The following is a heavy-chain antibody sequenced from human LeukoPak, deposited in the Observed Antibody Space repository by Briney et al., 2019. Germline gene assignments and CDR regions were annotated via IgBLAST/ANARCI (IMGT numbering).Heavy chain of an antibody. Sequence: GGSLRLSCAASGFXFSSYGMHWVRQAPGKGLEWVAVIRYDGSSQSYADSVKGRFSIPRDNSKNMVYLQLNSLRAEDTAVYYCARDGKGFGELVYGGQGTLVTVSS. V-gene: IGHV3-33*01. CDR1: GFXFSSYG. CDR3: ARDGKGFGELVY. D-gene: IGHD3-10*01. J-gene: IGHJ4*02. CDR2: IRYDGSSQ.